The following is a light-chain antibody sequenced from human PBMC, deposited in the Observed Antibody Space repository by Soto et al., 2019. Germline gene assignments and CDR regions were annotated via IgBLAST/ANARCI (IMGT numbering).Light chain of an antibody. CDR3: CSSAGSYTFV. V-gene: IGLV2-11*01. J-gene: IGLJ1*01. CDR1: SIDVAGANH. Sequence: QSALTQPRSVSGSPGQSVTISCTGTSIDVAGANHVSWYQHHPGKAPKLMIYDVSTWPSGVPDRFSGSKSGNTASLTISGLQAEDEADYYCCSSAGSYTFVFGTGTKLTVL. CDR2: DVS.